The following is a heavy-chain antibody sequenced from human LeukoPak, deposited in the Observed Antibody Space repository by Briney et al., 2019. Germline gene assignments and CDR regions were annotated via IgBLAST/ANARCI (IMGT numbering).Heavy chain of an antibody. CDR2: MNPSGGTT. D-gene: IGHD2-15*01. J-gene: IGHJ5*02. CDR1: GYTFASHH. CDR3: ARDPMSYCSGAGCFKSNWFDP. V-gene: IGHV1-46*01. Sequence: ASVKVSCKASGYTFASHHMHWVRQAPGQGLEWMGIMNPSGGTTSYAQKFQGRVTMTRDMSTSTVYMELSSLRSEDTAVYYCARDPMSYCSGAGCFKSNWFDPWGQGTLVTVSS.